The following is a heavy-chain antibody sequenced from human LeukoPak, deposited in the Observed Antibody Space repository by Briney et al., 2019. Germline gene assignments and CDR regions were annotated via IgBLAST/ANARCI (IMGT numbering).Heavy chain of an antibody. CDR2: INHSGST. CDR3: ARGPTFGYYYDY. J-gene: IGHJ4*02. Sequence: PSETLSLTCAVYGGSFSGYYWSWIRQPPGKGLEWIGEINHSGSTNCNPSLKSRVTISVDTSKNQFSLKLSSVTAADTAVYYCARGPTFGYYYDYWGQGTLVTVSS. D-gene: IGHD3-22*01. CDR1: GGSFSGYY. V-gene: IGHV4-34*01.